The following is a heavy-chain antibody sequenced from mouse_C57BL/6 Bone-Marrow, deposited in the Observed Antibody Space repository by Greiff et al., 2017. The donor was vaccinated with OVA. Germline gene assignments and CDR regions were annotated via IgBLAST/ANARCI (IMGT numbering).Heavy chain of an antibody. CDR3: ARLLLRIFMDY. J-gene: IGHJ4*01. V-gene: IGHV5-17*01. CDR2: ISSGSSTI. CDR1: GFTFSDYG. D-gene: IGHD1-1*01. Sequence: DVQLVESGGGLVKPGGSLKLSCAASGFTFSDYGMHWVRQAPEKGLEWVAYISSGSSTIYYADTVKGRFTISRDNAKNTLFLQMTSLRSEDTAMYYCARLLLRIFMDYWGQGTSVTVSS.